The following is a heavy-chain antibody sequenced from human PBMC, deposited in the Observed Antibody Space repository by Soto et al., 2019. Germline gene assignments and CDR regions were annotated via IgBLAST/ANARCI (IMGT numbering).Heavy chain of an antibody. V-gene: IGHV4-39*01. D-gene: IGHD2-2*01. Sequence: QLQLQESGPGLVKPSETLSLTCTVSGGSVSSSSYSWGWIRQPPGKGLEWIGTIYSSENTYYNPSLRSRVTISVDTSKNQFSLKVSSVTAADTAVYYCARLNGYCISTNCHGYYGMDVWGQGTTVTVSS. CDR3: ARLNGYCISTNCHGYYGMDV. CDR2: IYSSENT. CDR1: GGSVSSSSYS. J-gene: IGHJ6*02.